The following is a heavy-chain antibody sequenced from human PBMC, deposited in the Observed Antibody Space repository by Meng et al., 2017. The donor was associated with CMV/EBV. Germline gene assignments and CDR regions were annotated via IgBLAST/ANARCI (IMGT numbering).Heavy chain of an antibody. D-gene: IGHD6-6*01. V-gene: IGHV3-21*01. CDR1: GFTFSSYS. CDR3: ARGGIAARLCDY. Sequence: GESLKISCAASGFTFSSYSMNWVRQAPGKGLEWVSSISSSSSYIYYADSVKGRFTISRDNAKNSLYLQMNSLRAGDTAVYYCARGGIAARLCDYWGQGTLVTVSS. J-gene: IGHJ4*02. CDR2: ISSSSSYI.